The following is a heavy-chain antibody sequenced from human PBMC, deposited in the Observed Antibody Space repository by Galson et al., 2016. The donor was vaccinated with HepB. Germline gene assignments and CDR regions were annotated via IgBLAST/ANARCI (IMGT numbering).Heavy chain of an antibody. CDR3: ARHIAYCNCFEF. J-gene: IGHJ4*02. Sequence: ETLSLTCAVSGGSVNSSSYYWGWLRQPPGKGLEWIGSVYYSGSTYYNPSPESRVTISVDTSKNQFSLKLSSVTAADTAVYYCARHIAYCNCFEFWGQGALVTLSS. CDR1: GGSVNSSSYY. D-gene: IGHD2/OR15-2a*01. CDR2: VYYSGST. V-gene: IGHV4-39*01.